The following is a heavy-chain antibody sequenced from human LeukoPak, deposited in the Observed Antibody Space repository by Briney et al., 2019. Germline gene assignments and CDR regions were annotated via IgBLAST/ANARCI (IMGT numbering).Heavy chain of an antibody. CDR2: IYYSGST. CDR3: ARGRRTGSPFDY. D-gene: IGHD1-26*01. V-gene: IGHV4-59*01. Sequence: KPSETLSLTCTVSGGSLSSYYWSWIRQPPGKGLEWMGYIYYSGSTNNNPSLKSRVTISVDTSKNQFSLKLSSVTAADTAVYYCARGRRTGSPFDYWGQGTLVTVSS. J-gene: IGHJ4*02. CDR1: GGSLSSYY.